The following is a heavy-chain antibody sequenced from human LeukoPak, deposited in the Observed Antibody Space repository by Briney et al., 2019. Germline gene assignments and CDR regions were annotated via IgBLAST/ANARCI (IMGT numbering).Heavy chain of an antibody. V-gene: IGHV3-30*18. CDR3: ANLFTAMVTPDFDY. CDR2: ISYDGSNK. CDR1: GFTFSSYG. Sequence: PGRSLRLSCAASGFTFSSYGMHWVRQAPGKGLEWVAVISYDGSNKYYADSVKGRFTISRDNSKNTLYLQMNSLRAEDTAVYYCANLFTAMVTPDFDYWGQGTLVTVSS. D-gene: IGHD5-18*01. J-gene: IGHJ4*02.